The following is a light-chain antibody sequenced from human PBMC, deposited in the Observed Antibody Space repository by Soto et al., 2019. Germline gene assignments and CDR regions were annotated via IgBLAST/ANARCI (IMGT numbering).Light chain of an antibody. J-gene: IGLJ1*01. V-gene: IGLV2-14*03. Sequence: QSALTQPASVSGSPGQSITISCTGTNSDGGGYNFVSWYQQYPGKAPKLIIYDVSNRPSGVSNRFSGSKSGNTASLTISGLQADDEADYYCSSYASGTTLDVFGTGTKLTVL. CDR2: DVS. CDR3: SSYASGTTLDV. CDR1: NSDGGGYNF.